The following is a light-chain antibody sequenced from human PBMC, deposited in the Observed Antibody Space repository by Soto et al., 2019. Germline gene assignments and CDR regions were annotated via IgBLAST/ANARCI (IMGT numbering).Light chain of an antibody. CDR1: GSDIGAYIY. Sequence: QSVLTQPPCASGSPGQSVTISCTGTGSDIGAYIYVSWYQQHPGKAPKLMISEVSRRPSGVPERFSGSKSGNTASLTVSGLQADDEAHHYCSSYAGSNNFVFGTGTKLTVL. J-gene: IGLJ1*01. V-gene: IGLV2-8*01. CDR3: SSYAGSNNFV. CDR2: EVS.